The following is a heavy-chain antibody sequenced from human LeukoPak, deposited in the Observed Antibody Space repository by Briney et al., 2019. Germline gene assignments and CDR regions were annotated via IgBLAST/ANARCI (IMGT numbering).Heavy chain of an antibody. Sequence: SVKVSCKASGGTFSSYAISWVRQAPGQGLEWMGRIIPILGIANYAQKFQGRVTITADKSTSTAYMELSSLRSEDTAVYYCARDQASYGPFDYWGQGTLVTVSS. CDR2: IIPILGIA. CDR3: ARDQASYGPFDY. J-gene: IGHJ4*02. CDR1: GGTFSSYA. D-gene: IGHD5-18*01. V-gene: IGHV1-69*04.